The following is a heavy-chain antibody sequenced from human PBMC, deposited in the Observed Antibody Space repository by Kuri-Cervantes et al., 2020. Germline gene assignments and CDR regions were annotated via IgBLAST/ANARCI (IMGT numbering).Heavy chain of an antibody. CDR3: ARAVRDSSGPNPRFDY. CDR2: ISSSGSTI. CDR1: GFTFSDYY. J-gene: IGHJ4*02. Sequence: GESLKISCAASGFTFSDYYMSRIRQAPGKGLEWVSYISSSGSTIYYADSVKGRFTISRDNAKNSLYLQMNSLRDEDTAVYYCARAVRDSSGPNPRFDYWGQGTLVTVSS. V-gene: IGHV3-11*04. D-gene: IGHD3-22*01.